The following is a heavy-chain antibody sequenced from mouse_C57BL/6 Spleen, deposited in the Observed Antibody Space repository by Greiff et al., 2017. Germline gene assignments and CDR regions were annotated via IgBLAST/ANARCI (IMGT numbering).Heavy chain of an antibody. CDR3: ARVEYGYAMDY. CDR2: ISYDGSN. Sequence: EVKLLESGPGLVKPSQSLSLTCSVTGYSITSGYYWNWIRQFPGNKLEWMGYISYDGSNNYNPSLKNRISITRDTSKNQFFLKLNSVTTEDTATYYCARVEYGYAMDYWGQGTSVTVSS. CDR1: GYSITSGYY. D-gene: IGHD5-1*01. J-gene: IGHJ4*01. V-gene: IGHV3-6*01.